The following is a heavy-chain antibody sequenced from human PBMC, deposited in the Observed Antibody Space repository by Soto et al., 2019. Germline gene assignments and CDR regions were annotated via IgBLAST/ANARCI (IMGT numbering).Heavy chain of an antibody. Sequence: PGESLKISCKGSGYSSSTYWIGWVRQMPGKGLEWMGIIYPGNSETRYSPSFQGQVTISADKSISTAYLQWNSLKASETAMYFCARRGYSIWGGDYWGQGTLVTVSS. J-gene: IGHJ4*02. D-gene: IGHD6-13*01. CDR3: ARRGYSIWGGDY. CDR2: IYPGNSET. CDR1: GYSSSTYW. V-gene: IGHV5-51*01.